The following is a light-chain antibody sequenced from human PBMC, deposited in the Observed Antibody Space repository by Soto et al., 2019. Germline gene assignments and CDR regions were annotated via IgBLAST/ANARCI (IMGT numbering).Light chain of an antibody. Sequence: QPASVSGSPGQSITISCTGTSSDVGGYNYVSWYQQHPGKAPNLIIFDVSNRPSGVSNRFSGSKSGNSASLTISGLQAEDDADYYCSSYTGSNTPVVFGGGTKVTVL. J-gene: IGLJ2*01. CDR1: SSDVGGYNY. CDR3: SSYTGSNTPVV. CDR2: DVS. V-gene: IGLV2-14*01.